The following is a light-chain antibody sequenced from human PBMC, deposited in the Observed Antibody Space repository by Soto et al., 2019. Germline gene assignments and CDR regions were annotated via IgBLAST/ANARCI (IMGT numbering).Light chain of an antibody. J-gene: IGKJ2*01. CDR3: QHYGSSPHT. V-gene: IGKV3-20*01. CDR2: GAS. CDR1: QSVSSSY. Sequence: EIVLTQSPGTLSLSPGERATLSCRASQSVSSSYLAWYQQKPGQAPRLLIYGASSRATGIPDRFSGSGSGTDFTLTISRLEPEDFATYYCQHYGSSPHTFGQGTKLEIK.